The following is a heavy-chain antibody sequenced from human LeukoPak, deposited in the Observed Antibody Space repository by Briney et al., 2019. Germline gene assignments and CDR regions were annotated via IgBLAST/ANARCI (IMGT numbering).Heavy chain of an antibody. J-gene: IGHJ3*02. D-gene: IGHD5-24*01. CDR2: ISSSGSYI. Sequence: GGSLRLSCAASGFTFSSYSMNWVRQAPGKGLEWVSSISSSGSYIYYADSVKGRFTISRDNAKNSLYLQMNSLRAEDTAVYYCARARRDGYNLGAFDIWGQGTMVTVSS. CDR3: ARARRDGYNLGAFDI. V-gene: IGHV3-21*01. CDR1: GFTFSSYS.